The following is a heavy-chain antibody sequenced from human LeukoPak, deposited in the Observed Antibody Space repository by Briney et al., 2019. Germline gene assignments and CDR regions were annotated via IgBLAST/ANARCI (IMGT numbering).Heavy chain of an antibody. Sequence: GASVKVSCKASGYTFTSYYMHWVRQAPGQGLEWMGIINPSGGSTSYAQKFQGRVTMTEDTSTDTAYMELSSLRSEDTAVYYCATEIAPNYYGSGSWFDPWGQGTLVTVSS. J-gene: IGHJ5*02. CDR3: ATEIAPNYYGSGSWFDP. CDR2: INPSGGST. V-gene: IGHV1-46*01. CDR1: GYTFTSYY. D-gene: IGHD3-10*01.